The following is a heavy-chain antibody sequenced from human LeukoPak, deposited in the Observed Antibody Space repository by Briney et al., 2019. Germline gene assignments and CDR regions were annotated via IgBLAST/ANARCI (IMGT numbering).Heavy chain of an antibody. V-gene: IGHV4-59*08. J-gene: IGHJ4*02. D-gene: IGHD5-12*01. Sequence: SETLSLTCTVSGGSISSYYWSWIRQPPGKGLEWIGYIYYSGSTYYNPSLKSRVTISVDTSKNQFSLKLSSVTAADTAVYYCASGYDYYFDYWGQGTLVTVSS. CDR3: ASGYDYYFDY. CDR2: IYYSGST. CDR1: GGSISSYY.